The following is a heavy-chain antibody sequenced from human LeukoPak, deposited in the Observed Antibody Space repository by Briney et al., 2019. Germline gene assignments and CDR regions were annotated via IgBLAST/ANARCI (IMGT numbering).Heavy chain of an antibody. J-gene: IGHJ4*02. D-gene: IGHD1-26*01. CDR1: GFTFSSYA. Sequence: GRSLRLSCAASGFTFSSYAMHWVRQAPGKGLEWVAVISYDGSNKYYADSVKGRFTISGDNSKNTLYLQMNSLRAEDTAVYYCARDTRYSGSYHFDYLGQGTLVTVSS. CDR2: ISYDGSNK. V-gene: IGHV3-30-3*01. CDR3: ARDTRYSGSYHFDY.